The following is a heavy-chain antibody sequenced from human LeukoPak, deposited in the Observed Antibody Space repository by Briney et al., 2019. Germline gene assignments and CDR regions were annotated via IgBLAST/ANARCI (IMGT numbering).Heavy chain of an antibody. D-gene: IGHD4-17*01. J-gene: IGHJ4*02. Sequence: SETLSLTCTVSGGSISSYYWSWIRQPPGKGLEWIGYIYYSGSTNYNPSLKSRVTISVDTSKNQFSLKLSSMTAADTAVYYCARGYGDLRFDYWGQGTLVTVSS. CDR3: ARGYGDLRFDY. V-gene: IGHV4-59*12. CDR2: IYYSGST. CDR1: GGSISSYY.